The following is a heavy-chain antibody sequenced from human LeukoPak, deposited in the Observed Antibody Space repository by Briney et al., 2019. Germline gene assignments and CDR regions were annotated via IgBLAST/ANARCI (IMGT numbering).Heavy chain of an antibody. Sequence: RAGGSLRLSCAASGISFSTYAMSWVRQAPGKGLEWVSAITGSGGRTYYADSVKGRFTISRDKSNNTLYLQMNSLRAEDTALHYCARVARDGYNHDAFDIWGQGTMVTVSS. CDR2: ITGSGGRT. J-gene: IGHJ3*02. CDR1: GISFSTYA. V-gene: IGHV3-23*01. CDR3: ARVARDGYNHDAFDI. D-gene: IGHD5-24*01.